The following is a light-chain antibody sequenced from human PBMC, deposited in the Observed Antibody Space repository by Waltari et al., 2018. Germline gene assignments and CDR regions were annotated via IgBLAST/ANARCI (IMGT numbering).Light chain of an antibody. Sequence: EIVLTQSPATLSLSPGERATLSCRASRSVSSYLAWYQQKPGQAPRLLIYEASDRATGIPARFSGSGAGTEFTLTISSLEPEDFAVYYCQQRSTWPLTFGGGTKVEIK. CDR2: EAS. CDR3: QQRSTWPLT. J-gene: IGKJ4*01. V-gene: IGKV3-11*01. CDR1: RSVSSY.